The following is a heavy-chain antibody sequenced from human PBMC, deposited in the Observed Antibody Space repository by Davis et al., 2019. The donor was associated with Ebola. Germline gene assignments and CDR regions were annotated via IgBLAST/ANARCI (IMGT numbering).Heavy chain of an antibody. J-gene: IGHJ4*02. CDR1: GFTFSSYA. V-gene: IGHV3-30-3*01. CDR2: ISYDGSNK. Sequence: GGSLRLSCAASGFTFSSYAMHWVRQAPGKGLEWVAVISYDGSNKYYADSVKGRFTISRDNSKNTLYLQMNSLGAEDTAVYYCARVWRSLDYWGQGTLVTVSS. CDR3: ARVWRSLDY.